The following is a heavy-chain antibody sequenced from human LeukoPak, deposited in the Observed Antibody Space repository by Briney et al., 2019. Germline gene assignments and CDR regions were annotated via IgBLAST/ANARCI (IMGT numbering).Heavy chain of an antibody. D-gene: IGHD2-21*02. Sequence: PSETLSLTCTVSGASIRNSTYYWGWIRQPPGKGLEWIGSLYYSGSTYYSPSLENRVTISLDTSKNQFSLKLSSVTAADTAVYFCARLRDDNGACYYFDSWGQGTLVTLSS. J-gene: IGHJ4*02. CDR1: GASIRNSTYY. CDR2: LYYSGST. V-gene: IGHV4-39*01. CDR3: ARLRDDNGACYYFDS.